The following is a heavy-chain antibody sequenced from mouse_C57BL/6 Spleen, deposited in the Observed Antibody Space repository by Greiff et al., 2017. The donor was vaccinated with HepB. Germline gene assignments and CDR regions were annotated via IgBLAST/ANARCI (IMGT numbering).Heavy chain of an antibody. V-gene: IGHV1-81*01. CDR3: ASRQLRLLDFAY. CDR2: IYPRSGNT. Sequence: LVESGAELARPGASVKLSCKASGYTFTSYGISWVKQRTGQGLEWIGEIYPRSGNTYYNEKFKGKATLTADKSSSTAYMELRSLTSEDSAVYFCASRQLRLLDFAYWGQGTLVTVSA. J-gene: IGHJ3*01. D-gene: IGHD3-2*02. CDR1: GYTFTSYG.